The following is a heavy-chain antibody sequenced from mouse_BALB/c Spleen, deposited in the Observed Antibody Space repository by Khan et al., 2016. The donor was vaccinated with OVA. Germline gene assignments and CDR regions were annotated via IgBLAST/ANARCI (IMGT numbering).Heavy chain of an antibody. V-gene: IGHV1-4*01. Sequence: QVQLQQSGAELARPGASVKMSCKASGYTFTSYTIHWIKLRPGQGLEWIGFINPSNGYTNYNQKLKDKATLTADKSSTTVYMQLSSLTSDDSAVYNCIRDGAYHRNDGWVAYWGQGTLVTVSA. CDR2: INPSNGYT. J-gene: IGHJ3*01. D-gene: IGHD2-14*01. CDR1: GYTFTSYT. CDR3: IRDGAYHRNDGWVAY.